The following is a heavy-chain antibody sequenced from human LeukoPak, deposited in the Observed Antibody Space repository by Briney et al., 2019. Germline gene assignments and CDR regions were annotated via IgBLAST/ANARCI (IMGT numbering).Heavy chain of an antibody. V-gene: IGHV5-51*01. CDR2: IYPGDSDT. CDR3: ARQNGWYSNYYYGMDV. CDR1: GYCFTSYW. J-gene: IGHJ6*02. D-gene: IGHD6-19*01. Sequence: GESLKTSCKGSGYCFTSYWIGWVRQMPGKGLEWMGIIYPGDSDTRHSPSFQGQVTISADKSLRTAYLQWRSLKASDTAMYYCARQNGWYSNYYYGMDVWGQGPTVTVSS.